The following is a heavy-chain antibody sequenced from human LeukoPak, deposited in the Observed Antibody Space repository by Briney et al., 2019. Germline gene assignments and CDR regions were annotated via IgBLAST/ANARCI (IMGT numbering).Heavy chain of an antibody. J-gene: IGHJ6*02. CDR2: INPNSGNT. CDR3: ARYYDYVWGSYRSDGMDV. CDR1: GYTFTGYY. V-gene: IGHV1-8*02. Sequence: ASVKVSCKASGYTFTGYYMHWVRQAPGQGLEWMGWINPNSGNTGYAQKFQGRVTMTRNTSISTAYMELSSLRSEDTAVYYCARYYDYVWGSYRSDGMDVWGQGTTVTVSS. D-gene: IGHD3-16*02.